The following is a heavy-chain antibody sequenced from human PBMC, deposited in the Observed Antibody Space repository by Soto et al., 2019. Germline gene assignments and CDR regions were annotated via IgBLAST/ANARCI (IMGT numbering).Heavy chain of an antibody. V-gene: IGHV4-59*01. D-gene: IGHD1-26*01. CDR3: ARGPPRWEVLRFFDY. CDR1: GGSISSYY. Sequence: QVQLQESGPGLVKPSETLSLTCTVSGGSISSYYWSWIRQPPGKGLEWIGYIYYSGITNYNSSLKSRVTISVDTSKNQSSLKLSSVTAADTAVYYCARGPPRWEVLRFFDYWGQGTLVTVSS. J-gene: IGHJ4*02. CDR2: IYYSGIT.